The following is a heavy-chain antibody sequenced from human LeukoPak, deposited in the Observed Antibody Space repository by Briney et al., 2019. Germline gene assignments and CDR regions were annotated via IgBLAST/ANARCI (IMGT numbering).Heavy chain of an antibody. CDR1: GGTFSSYA. J-gene: IGHJ3*02. V-gene: IGHV1-69*06. D-gene: IGHD3-3*01. CDR2: IIPIFGTA. CDR3: ARADYDFWSGVSTDAFDI. Sequence: SVKVSCKASGGTFSSYAISWVRQAPGQGLEWMGGIIPIFGTANYAQKFQGRVTITADKSTGTAYMELSSLRSEDTAVYYCARADYDFWSGVSTDAFDIWGQGTMVTVSS.